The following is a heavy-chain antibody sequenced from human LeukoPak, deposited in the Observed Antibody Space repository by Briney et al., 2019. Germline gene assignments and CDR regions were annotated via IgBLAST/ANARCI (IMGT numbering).Heavy chain of an antibody. CDR2: ISSSSSTI. D-gene: IGHD3-22*01. J-gene: IGHJ4*02. V-gene: IGHV3-48*02. CDR1: GFTFSSYS. Sequence: GGSLRLSCAASGFTFSSYSMNWVRQAPGKGLEWVSYISSSSSTIYYADSVKGRFTISRDNAKNSLYLQMNSLRDEDTAVYYCARDARGYDSSGYYPYYFDYWGQGTLVTVSS. CDR3: ARDARGYDSSGYYPYYFDY.